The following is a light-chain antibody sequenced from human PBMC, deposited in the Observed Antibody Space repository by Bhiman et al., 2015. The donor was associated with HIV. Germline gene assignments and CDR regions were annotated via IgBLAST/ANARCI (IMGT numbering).Light chain of an antibody. V-gene: IGLV3-1*01. CDR3: QAWDTSTYV. J-gene: IGLJ1*01. CDR1: KLGDQY. CDR2: RDS. Sequence: SYDLTQPPSVSVSPGQTASIACSADKLGDQYVTWYQQKPGQSPVLVIYRDSKRPSGIPERFSGSTSGNTATLTISGTQAMDEADYYCQAWDTSTYVFGSGTTVTVL.